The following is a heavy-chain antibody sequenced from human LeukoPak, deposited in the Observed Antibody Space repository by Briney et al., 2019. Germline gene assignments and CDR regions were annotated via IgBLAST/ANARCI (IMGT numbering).Heavy chain of an antibody. CDR3: AKDRETTASGTFDY. D-gene: IGHD1-14*01. J-gene: IGHJ4*02. V-gene: IGHV3-30*18. CDR1: VVTFINYV. Sequence: GGSLRLSCAASVVTFINYVMHCVRQAPREGLEWVAGISEDGINKYYADSVKGRFTISRDNYNKTPFVQMDSLRDEDTAVYYCAKDRETTASGTFDYWGQGALVSVFS. CDR2: ISEDGINK.